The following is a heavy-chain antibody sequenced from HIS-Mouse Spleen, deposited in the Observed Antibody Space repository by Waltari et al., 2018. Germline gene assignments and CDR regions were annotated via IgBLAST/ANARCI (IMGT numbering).Heavy chain of an antibody. CDR1: GLTCSSYG. V-gene: IGHV3-33*01. CDR3: ARDLVQTGEGY. CDR2: IWYDGSNK. D-gene: IGHD7-27*01. Sequence: QVQLVESGGCVVQPGRSLRLCWAASGLTCSSYGMHWVRQGPGKGLEWVAVIWYDGSNKYYADSVKGRFTISRDNSKNTLYLQMNSLRAEDTAVYYCARDLVQTGEGYWGQGTLVTVSS. J-gene: IGHJ4*02.